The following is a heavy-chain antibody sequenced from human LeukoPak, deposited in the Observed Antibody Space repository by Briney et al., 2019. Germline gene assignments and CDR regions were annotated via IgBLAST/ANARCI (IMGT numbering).Heavy chain of an antibody. CDR3: ARGTPGNWYFDL. D-gene: IGHD2-15*01. CDR1: GFTVSSNY. J-gene: IGHJ2*01. V-gene: IGHV3-66*02. Sequence: TGGSLRLSCAASGFTVSSNYMSWVRQAPGKGLEWVSVIYAGGSTYYADSVKGRFTISRDFSQNTVYLQMNSLRAEDTAVYYCARGTPGNWYFDLWGRGTLVTVSS. CDR2: IYAGGST.